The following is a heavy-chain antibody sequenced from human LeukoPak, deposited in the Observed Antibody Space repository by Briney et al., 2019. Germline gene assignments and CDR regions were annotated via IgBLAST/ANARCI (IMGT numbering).Heavy chain of an antibody. V-gene: IGHV4-61*02. CDR1: GGSISSGSYY. CDR3: ARGVGVVPEEKSYSDYYYMDV. J-gene: IGHJ6*03. D-gene: IGHD3-3*01. Sequence: PSQTLSLTCTVSGGSISSGSYYWSWIRQPAGKGLEWIGRIYTSGSTNYNPSLKSRVTISVDTSKNQFSLKLSSVTAADTAVYYCARGVGVVPEEKSYSDYYYMDVWGKGTTVTVSS. CDR2: IYTSGST.